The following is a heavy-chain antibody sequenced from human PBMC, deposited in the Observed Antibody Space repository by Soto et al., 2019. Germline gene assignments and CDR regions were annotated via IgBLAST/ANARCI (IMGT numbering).Heavy chain of an antibody. CDR1: GFTFSDYY. Sequence: QVQLVESGGGLVKPGGSLRLSCAASGFTFSDYYMSWIRQAPGKGLEGVSYISSSGSTIYYADSVKGRFTITRDNAKNSLYLQMNSLRAEDTAVYYCASPPPVWNCSGGSCYFAYWGQVTLVTVSS. CDR3: ASPPPVWNCSGGSCYFAY. CDR2: ISSSGSTI. J-gene: IGHJ4*02. V-gene: IGHV3-11*01. D-gene: IGHD2-15*01.